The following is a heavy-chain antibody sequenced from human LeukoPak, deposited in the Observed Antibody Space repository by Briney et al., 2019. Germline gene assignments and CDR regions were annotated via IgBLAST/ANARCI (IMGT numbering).Heavy chain of an antibody. CDR3: ARGTVVVPADY. V-gene: IGHV1-69*10. D-gene: IGHD2-2*01. CDR1: GGTFTSYT. Sequence: ASVKVSCKASGGTFTSYTISWVRQAPGQGLEWMGGIIPILGIANYAQKFQGRVAITADKSTSTAYMELSSLRSKDTAVYYCARGTVVVPADYWGQGTLVTVSS. CDR2: IIPILGIA. J-gene: IGHJ4*02.